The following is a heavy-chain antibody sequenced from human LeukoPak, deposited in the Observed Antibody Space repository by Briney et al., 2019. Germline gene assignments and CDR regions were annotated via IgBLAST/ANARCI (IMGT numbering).Heavy chain of an antibody. CDR2: IYYSGST. J-gene: IGHJ5*02. CDR3: ARDNSVEDTAWWFDP. D-gene: IGHD4-23*01. V-gene: IGHV4-59*01. Sequence: SETLSLTCTVSGDSISTYYWSWIRQPPGKGLEWIGYIYYSGSTNYNPSLKSRVTISVDTSKNQFSLKLSSVTAADTAVYYCARDNSVEDTAWWFDPWGQGTLVTVSS. CDR1: GDSISTYY.